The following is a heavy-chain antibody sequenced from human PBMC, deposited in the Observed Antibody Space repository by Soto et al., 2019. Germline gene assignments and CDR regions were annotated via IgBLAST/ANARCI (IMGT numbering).Heavy chain of an antibody. CDR3: ARDPPDDSSGYYSLDY. Sequence: GGSLGLSRATPGVSFSRSWTHRDRQAPGKGLEWGAVMWSEGGNKYYADSVKGRFTISRDNSKNTLYLQMNSLRVEDTAMYYCARDPPDDSSGYYSLDYWGRGTLVTVSS. D-gene: IGHD3-22*01. J-gene: IGHJ4*02. CDR2: MWSEGGNK. CDR1: GVSFSRSW. V-gene: IGHV3-33*01.